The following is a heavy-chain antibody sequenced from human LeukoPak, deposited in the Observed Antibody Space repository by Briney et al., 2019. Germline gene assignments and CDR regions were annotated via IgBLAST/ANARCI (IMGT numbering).Heavy chain of an antibody. CDR2: INQDGSEK. J-gene: IGHJ4*02. Sequence: PGGSLRLSCAASGFTFSNYWMSWARQAPGKGLEWVANINQDGSEKYYVDSVKGRFTISRDNAKNSLYLQMNSLRAEDTAVYYCARDCTNGVCHLFDYWGQGTLVTVSS. CDR1: GFTFSNYW. D-gene: IGHD2-8*01. V-gene: IGHV3-7*01. CDR3: ARDCTNGVCHLFDY.